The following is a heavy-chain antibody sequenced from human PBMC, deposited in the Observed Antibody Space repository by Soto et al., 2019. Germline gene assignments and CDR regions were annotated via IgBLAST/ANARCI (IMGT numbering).Heavy chain of an antibody. V-gene: IGHV6-1*01. CDR3: ARDDLTVDSGAFDI. Sequence: PSQTLSLTCAISGDSVSSNSAAWNWIRQSPSRGLEWLGGTYYRSKWYNDYAVSVKSRITINPDTSKNQFSLQLNSVTPEDTAVYYCARDDLTVDSGAFDIWGQGKMVTVSS. CDR1: GDSVSSNSAA. J-gene: IGHJ3*02. D-gene: IGHD2-21*02. CDR2: TYYRSKWYN.